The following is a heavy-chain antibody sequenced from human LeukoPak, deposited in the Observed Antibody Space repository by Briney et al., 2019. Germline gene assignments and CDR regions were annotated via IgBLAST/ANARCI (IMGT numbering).Heavy chain of an antibody. V-gene: IGHV3-11*01. D-gene: IGHD4-11*01. CDR2: ITSSGSMI. Sequence: PGGSLRLSCAASGFTFSDGYMSWIRQAPGKGLEWVSYITSSGSMIYYADSVKGRFTISKDNAKNSLYLQMNSLRAEDTAVYYCARAHDYSNPYYLDYWGQGTLVTVYS. CDR1: GFTFSDGY. CDR3: ARAHDYSNPYYLDY. J-gene: IGHJ4*02.